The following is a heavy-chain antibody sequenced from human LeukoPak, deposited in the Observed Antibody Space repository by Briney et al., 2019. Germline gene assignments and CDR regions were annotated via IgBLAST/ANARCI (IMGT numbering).Heavy chain of an antibody. V-gene: IGHV3-30*02. CDR3: ARSRGSSGSYPFDY. CDR2: IRYDGSNK. J-gene: IGHJ4*02. Sequence: GGSLRLSCAASGFTFSSYGMHWVRQAPGNGLEWVAFIRYDGSNKYYADSVKGRFTISRDNAKNSLFLQMNSLRAEDTAVYYRARSRGSSGSYPFDYWGQGTLVTVSS. D-gene: IGHD1-26*01. CDR1: GFTFSSYG.